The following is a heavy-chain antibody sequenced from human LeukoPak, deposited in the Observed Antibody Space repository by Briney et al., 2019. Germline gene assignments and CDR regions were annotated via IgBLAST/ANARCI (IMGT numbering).Heavy chain of an antibody. CDR2: ISGSGGST. CDR3: AKVGYSSSWYSGGYYYGMDV. V-gene: IGHV3-23*01. CDR1: GFTFSSYA. Sequence: PGGSLRLSCAASGFTFSSYAMSWVRQAPGKELEWVSAISGSGGSTYYADSVKGRFTISRDNSKNTLYLQMNSLRAEDTAVYYCAKVGYSSSWYSGGYYYGMDVWGQGTTVTVSS. D-gene: IGHD6-13*01. J-gene: IGHJ6*02.